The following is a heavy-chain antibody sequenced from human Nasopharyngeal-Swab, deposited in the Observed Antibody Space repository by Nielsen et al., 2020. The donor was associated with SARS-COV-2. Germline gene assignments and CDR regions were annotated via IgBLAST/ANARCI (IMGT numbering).Heavy chain of an antibody. CDR2: IGTNSGGT. CDR3: ARDSPASRGDY. D-gene: IGHD5-24*01. J-gene: IGHJ4*02. V-gene: IGHV1-2*06. Sequence: ASVKVSCKASGYTFTAFSIHWVRQSPGQGLEWVGRIGTNSGGTLYAQRFRGRVTMTRDTSVATAYMELSDLRSDDTAVYSCARDSPASRGDYWGQGTLVTVSS. CDR1: GYTFTAFS.